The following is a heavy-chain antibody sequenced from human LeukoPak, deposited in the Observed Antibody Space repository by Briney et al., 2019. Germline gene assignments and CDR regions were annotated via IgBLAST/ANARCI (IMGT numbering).Heavy chain of an antibody. D-gene: IGHD4-11*01. Sequence: SETLSLTCTVSGGSISNYYWYWIRQSDRQGLEWIGRIYTSGTTYNPSLESRVTMSVDMSKSHFSLKLISVTAADTAVYYCARDTHSNYGLDYWGQGTLVTVSS. CDR3: ARDTHSNYGLDY. J-gene: IGHJ4*02. CDR1: GGSISNYY. CDR2: IYTSGT. V-gene: IGHV4-4*07.